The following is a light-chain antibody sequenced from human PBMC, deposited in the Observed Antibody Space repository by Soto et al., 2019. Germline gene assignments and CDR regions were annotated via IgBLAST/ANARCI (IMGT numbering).Light chain of an antibody. Sequence: EIVLTQSPGTLSLSPGERATLSCRASQSVSSSFLAWYQQKPGQAPRLLIYGASSRATGIPDRFSGSGSGTDFTLAISRLEPEDEAVYICHQYYSAPLTFGAGTKVEIK. V-gene: IGKV3-20*01. CDR2: GAS. CDR3: HQYYSAPLT. J-gene: IGKJ4*01. CDR1: QSVSSSF.